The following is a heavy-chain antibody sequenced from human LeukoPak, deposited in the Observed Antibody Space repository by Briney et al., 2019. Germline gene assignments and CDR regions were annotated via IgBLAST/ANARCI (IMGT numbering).Heavy chain of an antibody. CDR3: ARDLRETGTPSGVWFDP. J-gene: IGHJ5*02. CDR2: ISSSSSYI. CDR1: GFTFSSYS. Sequence: GGSLRLSCAASGFTFSSYSMNWVRQAPGKGLEWVSSISSSSSYIYYADSVKGRFTISRDNAKNSLYLQMNSLRAEDTAVYYCARDLRETGTPSGVWFDPWGQGTLVTVSS. D-gene: IGHD3-10*01. V-gene: IGHV3-21*01.